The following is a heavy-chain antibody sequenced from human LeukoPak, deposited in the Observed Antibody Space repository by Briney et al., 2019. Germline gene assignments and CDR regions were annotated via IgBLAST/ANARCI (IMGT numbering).Heavy chain of an antibody. CDR1: GYTFTSYG. J-gene: IGHJ6*02. Sequence: GASVKVSCKASGYTFTSYGISWVRQAPGQGLEWMGWISAYNGNTNYAQKLQGRVTMTTDTPTSTAYMELSSLRSEDTAVYYCARDSYGDHDYYYGMDVWGQGTTVTVSS. V-gene: IGHV1-18*01. D-gene: IGHD4-17*01. CDR3: ARDSYGDHDYYYGMDV. CDR2: ISAYNGNT.